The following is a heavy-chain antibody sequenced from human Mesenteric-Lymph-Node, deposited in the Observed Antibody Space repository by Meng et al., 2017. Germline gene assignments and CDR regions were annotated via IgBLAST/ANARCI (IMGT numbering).Heavy chain of an antibody. V-gene: IGHV3-48*04. CDR3: ASRYYYGSSGYYHGDY. CDR1: GFTFSSYG. Sequence: GESLKISCAAFGFTFSSYGMHWVRQAPGKGLEWVSYSSSNGSTIYYADSVKGRFTISRDNAKNSLYLQMNSLRAEDTAVYYCASRYYYGSSGYYHGDYWGQGTLVTVSS. J-gene: IGHJ4*02. D-gene: IGHD3-22*01. CDR2: SSSNGSTI.